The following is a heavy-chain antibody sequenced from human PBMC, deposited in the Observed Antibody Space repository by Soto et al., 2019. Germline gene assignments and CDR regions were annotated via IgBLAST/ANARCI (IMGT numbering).Heavy chain of an antibody. D-gene: IGHD6-6*01. Sequence: QLQRQESGPGLVKPSETLSLTCTVSGGSISSSSYYWGWIRQPPGKGLEWIGSIYYSGSTYYNPSLKSRVTISVDTSKNQFSLKLSSVTAADTAVYYCARHSSSSLLKFDYWGQGTLVTVSS. CDR1: GGSISSSSYY. J-gene: IGHJ4*02. V-gene: IGHV4-39*01. CDR3: ARHSSSSLLKFDY. CDR2: IYYSGST.